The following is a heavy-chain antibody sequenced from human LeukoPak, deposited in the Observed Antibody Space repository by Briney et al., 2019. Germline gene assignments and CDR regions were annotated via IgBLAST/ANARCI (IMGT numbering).Heavy chain of an antibody. Sequence: GGSLRLSCAASGFTFSSYGMHWVRQAPGKGLEWVAFIRYDGSNKYYADSVKGRFTISRDNSKNTLYLQMNSLRAEDTAVYYCAFGPLYCSSTSCYFFRYYMDVWGKGTTVTVSS. CDR1: GFTFSSYG. J-gene: IGHJ6*03. CDR3: AFGPLYCSSTSCYFFRYYMDV. CDR2: IRYDGSNK. D-gene: IGHD2-2*01. V-gene: IGHV3-30*02.